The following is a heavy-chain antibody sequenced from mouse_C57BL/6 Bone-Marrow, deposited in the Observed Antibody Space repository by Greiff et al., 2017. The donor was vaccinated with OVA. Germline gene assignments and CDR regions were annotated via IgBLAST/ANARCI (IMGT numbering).Heavy chain of an antibody. CDR3: AIDYYGSSYDYFDY. CDR1: GYTFTSYW. Sequence: QVQLQQPGAELVKPGASVKVSCKASGYTFTSYWMHWVKQRPGQGLEWIGRIHPSDSDTNYNQKFKGKATLTVDNSSSTAYMQLSSLTSEDSAVYYCAIDYYGSSYDYFDYWGQGTTLTVSS. D-gene: IGHD1-1*01. V-gene: IGHV1-74*01. J-gene: IGHJ2*01. CDR2: IHPSDSDT.